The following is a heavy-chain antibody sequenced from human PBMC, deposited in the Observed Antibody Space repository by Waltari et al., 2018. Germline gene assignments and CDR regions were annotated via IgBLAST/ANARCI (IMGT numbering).Heavy chain of an antibody. Sequence: EVQLVQSGAEVKKPGESLKISCKGSGYSFTSYWIGWVRQMPGQGLEWMGIIYPGDSDTRYSPSFQGQVTISADKSISTAYLQWSSLKASYTAMYYCARHSGRRGSYYLGWFDPWGQGTLVTVSS. D-gene: IGHD1-26*01. CDR3: ARHSGRRGSYYLGWFDP. J-gene: IGHJ5*02. CDR1: GYSFTSYW. V-gene: IGHV5-51*01. CDR2: IYPGDSDT.